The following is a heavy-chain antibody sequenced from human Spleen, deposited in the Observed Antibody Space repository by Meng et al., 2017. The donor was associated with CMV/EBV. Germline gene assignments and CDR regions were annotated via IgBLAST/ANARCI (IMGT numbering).Heavy chain of an antibody. D-gene: IGHD1-26*01. CDR3: SKGSSGSYFGGMDV. Sequence: GESLKISCAASGFTFSRFAIYWVRQAPGKGLECVAVIWYNGSNKYYADSVKGRFTISRDKSKNTLYLQMTSLRAEDTAVYYCSKGSSGSYFGGMDVWGQGTTVTVS. V-gene: IGHV3-33*07. CDR1: GFTFSRFA. J-gene: IGHJ6*02. CDR2: IWYNGSNK.